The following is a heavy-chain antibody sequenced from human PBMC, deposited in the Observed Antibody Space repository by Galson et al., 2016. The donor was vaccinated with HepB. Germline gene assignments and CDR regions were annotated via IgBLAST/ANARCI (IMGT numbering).Heavy chain of an antibody. V-gene: IGHV3-23*01. CDR2: IGGGAFSK. CDR3: AKGRLVHSSFRYYFDL. CDR1: RFTFGAYA. Sequence: SLRLSCAASRFTFGAYAMSWVRQAPGKGLECVSVIGGGAFSKNYADSVKGRFAISRDDSKNTLYLEMNNLRAEDTAVYYCAKGRLVHSSFRYYFDLWGQGTQVTVSS. D-gene: IGHD6-19*01. J-gene: IGHJ4*02.